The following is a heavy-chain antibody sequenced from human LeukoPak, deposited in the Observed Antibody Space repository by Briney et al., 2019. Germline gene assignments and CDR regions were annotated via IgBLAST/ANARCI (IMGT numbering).Heavy chain of an antibody. CDR1: GFTFSSYA. J-gene: IGHJ4*02. V-gene: IGHV3-23*01. CDR3: AKDSYIAVTGRDY. D-gene: IGHD6-19*01. CDR2: ISGSGGHT. Sequence: PGGSLRLSCAAPGFTFSSYAMSWVRQAPGKGLEWVSTISGSGGHTYYADSVKGRFTISRDDSKNTLYLQMNSLRAEDTAVYYCAKDSYIAVTGRDYWGQGTLVTVSS.